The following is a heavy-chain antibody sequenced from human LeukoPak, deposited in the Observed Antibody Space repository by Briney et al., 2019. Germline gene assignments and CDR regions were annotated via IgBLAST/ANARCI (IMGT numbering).Heavy chain of an antibody. D-gene: IGHD3-16*01. V-gene: IGHV3-53*01. CDR3: ARDLLLIY. CDR2: IYSGGST. J-gene: IGHJ4*02. Sequence: GGSLRLSCAAPGFTVSNNYMTWVRQAPGKGLEWVSVIYSGGSTFYADSVKGRFTISRDKSKNTLYLQMNSLRAEDTAVYYCARDLLLIYWGQGTLVTVSS. CDR1: GFTVSNNY.